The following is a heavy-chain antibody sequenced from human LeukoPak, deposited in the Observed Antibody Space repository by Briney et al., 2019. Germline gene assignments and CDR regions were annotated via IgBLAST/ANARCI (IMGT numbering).Heavy chain of an antibody. CDR2: IKQDGSEK. D-gene: IGHD3-10*01. Sequence: GGSLRLSCAASGFTFSRYRMNWVRQAPEKGLEWVANIKQDGSEKYYVDSVKGRFTISRDNAKNSLYLQMSSLRAEDTAVYYCARGGRPDYWGQGTLVTVSS. CDR1: GFTFSRYR. V-gene: IGHV3-7*01. J-gene: IGHJ4*02. CDR3: ARGGRPDY.